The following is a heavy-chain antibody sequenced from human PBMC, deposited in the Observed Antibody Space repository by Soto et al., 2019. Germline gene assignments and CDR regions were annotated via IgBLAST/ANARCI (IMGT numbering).Heavy chain of an antibody. Sequence: PGGSLRLSCAASGFTFTNYAMTWVRQAPGRGLEWVSSISGSGDTTYYADAVEGRFTISRGNSKSTLYLQMDSLRAEDTALYYCAKVKTWTYLDFWGQGALVTVSS. D-gene: IGHD5-12*01. V-gene: IGHV3-23*01. CDR2: ISGSGDTT. CDR3: AKVKTWTYLDF. J-gene: IGHJ4*02. CDR1: GFTFTNYA.